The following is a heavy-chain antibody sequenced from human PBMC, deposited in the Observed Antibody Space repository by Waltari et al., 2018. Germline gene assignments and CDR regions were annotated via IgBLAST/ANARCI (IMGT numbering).Heavy chain of an antibody. V-gene: IGHV3-9*01. J-gene: IGHJ6*02. CDR1: FTFDDYA. D-gene: IGHD3-16*01. CDR2: ISWNSGNI. CDR3: AKDRGEANYYGMDV. Sequence: FTFDDYAMHWVRQVPGKGLEWVSGISWNSGNIHYADSVKGRFTISRDNAKNSLYLQVNSLRAEDTALYYCAKDRGEANYYGMDVWGQGTTVTVSS.